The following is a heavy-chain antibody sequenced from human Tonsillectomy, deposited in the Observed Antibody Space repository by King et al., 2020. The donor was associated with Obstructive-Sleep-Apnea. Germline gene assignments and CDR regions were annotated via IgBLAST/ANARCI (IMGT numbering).Heavy chain of an antibody. J-gene: IGHJ4*02. Sequence: QLQESGPGLVKPSETLSLTCTVSVGSISSYYWSWIRQPPGKGLEWIGYIYYSGSTNYNPSLKSRVTISVDTSKNQFSLKLSSVTAADTAVYYCARRGVYSGSYLFDYWGQGTLVTVSS. CDR1: VGSISSYY. CDR2: IYYSGST. D-gene: IGHD1-26*01. CDR3: ARRGVYSGSYLFDY. V-gene: IGHV4-59*08.